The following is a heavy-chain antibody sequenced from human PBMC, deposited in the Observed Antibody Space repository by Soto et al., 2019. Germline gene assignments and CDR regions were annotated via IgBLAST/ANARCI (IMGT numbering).Heavy chain of an antibody. J-gene: IGHJ4*02. V-gene: IGHV3-23*01. CDR2: IIDSGGST. CDR1: GFTFSSCA. D-gene: IGHD6-6*01. Sequence: GGSLRLSCAASGFTFSSCAMGWVRQAPGKGLEWVSDIIDSGGSTYYADSVKGRFTISRDNAKNSLYLQMNSLRAEDTAVYYCVRHSLKELVRTPFDYWGQGTLVTVSS. CDR3: VRHSLKELVRTPFDY.